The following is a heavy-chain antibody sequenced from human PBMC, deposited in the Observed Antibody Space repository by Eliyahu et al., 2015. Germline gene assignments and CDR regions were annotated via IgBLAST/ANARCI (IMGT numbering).Heavy chain of an antibody. Sequence: GFYWSWIRQTPGKGLEWIGEINHSGTTHYNPSLKRRVTISVDTSKNEFSLKVISLTAADAGLYYCARGGRTVNPFDYWGRGTLVTVSS. CDR1: GFY. J-gene: IGHJ4*02. CDR2: INHSGTT. D-gene: IGHD1-1*01. CDR3: ARGGRTVNPFDY. V-gene: IGHV4-34*01.